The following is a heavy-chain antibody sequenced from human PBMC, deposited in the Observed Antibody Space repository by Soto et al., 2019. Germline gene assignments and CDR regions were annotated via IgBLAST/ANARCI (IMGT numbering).Heavy chain of an antibody. D-gene: IGHD6-19*01. CDR1: GFTFSSYA. Sequence: LSLTCAASGFTFSSYAMHWVRQAPGKGLEWVAVISYDGSNKYYADSVKGRFTISRDNSKNTLYLQMNSLRAEDTAVYYCARDRIWGGSGWYYFDYWGQGTLVTVSS. CDR2: ISYDGSNK. J-gene: IGHJ4*02. CDR3: ARDRIWGGSGWYYFDY. V-gene: IGHV3-30*04.